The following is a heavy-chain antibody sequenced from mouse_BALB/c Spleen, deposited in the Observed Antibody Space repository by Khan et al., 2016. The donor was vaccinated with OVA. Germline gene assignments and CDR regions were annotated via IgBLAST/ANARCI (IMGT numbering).Heavy chain of an antibody. Sequence: EVQLQESGPSLVKPSQTLSPTCSVTGHSLTSGYWHWIRKFPGNNLEYMVYTSYSGRTYYNPFLKSRIFITRDTFKNQHYLQLSSMTTQDSATYLCAGTPYSGNYYFVVWGQSTALTVAA. D-gene: IGHD2-10*01. CDR3: AGTPYSGNYYFVV. CDR2: TSYSGRT. J-gene: IGHJ2*01. V-gene: IGHV3-8*02. CDR1: GHSLTSGY.